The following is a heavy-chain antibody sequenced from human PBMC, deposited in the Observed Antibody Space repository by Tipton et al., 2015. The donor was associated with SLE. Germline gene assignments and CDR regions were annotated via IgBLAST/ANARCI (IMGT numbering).Heavy chain of an antibody. V-gene: IGHV3-15*07. Sequence: SLRLSCAASGFTFSNAWMNWVRQAPGKGLEWVGRIKRAIDGGPTDYAAPVKGRVTISRDDPKNTLFLQMNSLKAEDTAVYYCTGSYRAFDIWGQGTMVPVSS. J-gene: IGHJ3*02. CDR2: IKRAIDGGPT. CDR3: TGSYRAFDI. D-gene: IGHD3-10*01. CDR1: GFTFSNAW.